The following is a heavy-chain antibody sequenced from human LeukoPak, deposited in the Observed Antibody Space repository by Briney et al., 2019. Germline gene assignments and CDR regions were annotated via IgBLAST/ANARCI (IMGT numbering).Heavy chain of an antibody. CDR1: GFTFSSYS. J-gene: IGHJ4*02. CDR3: ARENYYGSGSQYFDY. D-gene: IGHD3-10*01. Sequence: NPGGSLRLSCAASGFTFSSYSMNWLRQAPGKGLEWVSSISSSSSYIYYADSVKGRFTISRDNAKNSLYLQMNSLRAEDTAVYYCARENYYGSGSQYFDYWGQGTLVTVSS. CDR2: ISSSSSYI. V-gene: IGHV3-21*01.